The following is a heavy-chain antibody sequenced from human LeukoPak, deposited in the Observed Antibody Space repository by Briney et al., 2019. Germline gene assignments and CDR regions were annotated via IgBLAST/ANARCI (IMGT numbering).Heavy chain of an antibody. CDR3: ARDRQVGGIYYDSSGYSNPYFDY. CDR2: ISYDGSNK. CDR1: GFTFSSYG. V-gene: IGHV3-30*03. J-gene: IGHJ4*02. D-gene: IGHD3-22*01. Sequence: PGGSLRLSCAASGFTFSSYGMHWVRQAPGKGLEWVAVISYDGSNKYYADSVKGRFTISRDNSKNTLYLQMNSLRAEDTAVYYCARDRQVGGIYYDSSGYSNPYFDYWGQGTLVTVSS.